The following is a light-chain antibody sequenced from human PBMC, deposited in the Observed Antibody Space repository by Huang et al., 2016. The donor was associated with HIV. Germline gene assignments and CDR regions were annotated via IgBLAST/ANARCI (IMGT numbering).Light chain of an antibody. CDR2: LAT. V-gene: IGKV2-28*01. CDR3: MQSLQPPWT. CDR1: QSLLHSDESNY. J-gene: IGKJ1*01. Sequence: DIVMTQSPPFLSVSPGEPASISCKSSQSLLHSDESNYLASYLQRPGQSPHLVIYLATNRAPGVPARFSGRGSGTDFTLKISRVESEDVGIYYCMQSLQPPWTFGQGTKVEMK.